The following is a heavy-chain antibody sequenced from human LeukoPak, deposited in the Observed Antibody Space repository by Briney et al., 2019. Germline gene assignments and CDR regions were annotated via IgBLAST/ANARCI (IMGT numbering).Heavy chain of an antibody. V-gene: IGHV3-30*18. CDR1: GFTFSSYG. Sequence: RSLRLSCAASGFTFSSYGMHWVRQAPGKGLEWVAVISYDGSNKYYADSVKGRFTISRDNSKNTLYLQMNSLRAEDTAVYYCAKIEVEGSGWPGGDYWGQGTLVTVSS. CDR2: ISYDGSNK. CDR3: AKIEVEGSGWPGGDY. D-gene: IGHD6-19*01. J-gene: IGHJ4*02.